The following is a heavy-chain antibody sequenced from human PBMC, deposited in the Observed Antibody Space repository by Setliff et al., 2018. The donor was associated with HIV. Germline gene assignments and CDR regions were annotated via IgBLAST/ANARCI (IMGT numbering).Heavy chain of an antibody. Sequence: GGSLRLSCVGSGFTFSHAWMSWVRQAPGKGLEWIGRMKSEVGGGTIDYAAPVNGRFTISRDDSRNTLYLQMNSLKTEDTAVYYCTTEPDTSMADLIPDYWGQGTLVTVSS. J-gene: IGHJ4*02. CDR3: TTEPDTSMADLIPDY. CDR2: MKSEVGGGTI. V-gene: IGHV3-15*01. D-gene: IGHD5-18*01. CDR1: GFTFSHAW.